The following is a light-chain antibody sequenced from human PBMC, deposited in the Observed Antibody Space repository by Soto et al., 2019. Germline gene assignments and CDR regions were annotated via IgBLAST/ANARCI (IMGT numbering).Light chain of an antibody. CDR1: QGISSF. CDR3: QQVESYPST. Sequence: IQLTQTPSSLSASVGDRVTITCRASQGISSFLAWYQQKPGKAPKLLIYASSSLQSGVPSRFSGSGFGTDFTLASTGLQPEDFATYYCQQVESYPSTFGGGTKVEMK. V-gene: IGKV1-9*01. CDR2: ASS. J-gene: IGKJ4*01.